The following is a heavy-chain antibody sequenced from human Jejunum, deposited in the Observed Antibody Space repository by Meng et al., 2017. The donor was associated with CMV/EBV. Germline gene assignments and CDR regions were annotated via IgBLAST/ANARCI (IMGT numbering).Heavy chain of an antibody. CDR1: GGSSSSSSDY. CDR3: ARATSAYDPFDS. J-gene: IGHJ4*02. D-gene: IGHD5-12*01. V-gene: IGHV4-39*07. Sequence: LRVKESGPGLVKPSETLSLTCNVPGGSSSSSSDYLGWIRQPLGKGLEWIGSIYYSGSTYYNPSLKSRVTLSVDTSKNQFSLKLTSVTAADTAVYYCARATSAYDPFDSWGQGTLVTVSS. CDR2: IYYSGST.